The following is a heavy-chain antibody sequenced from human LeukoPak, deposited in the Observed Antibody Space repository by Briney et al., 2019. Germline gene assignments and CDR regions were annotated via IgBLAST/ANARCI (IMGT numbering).Heavy chain of an antibody. V-gene: IGHV1-46*01. Sequence: ASVKVSCKALGYTFTNYYMHWVRQAPGQGLEWMGIINPSGGSTSYAQKFQGRVTMTRDTSTSTVYMELSSLRSEDTAVYYCARDSHDSSGYYYFDYWGQGTLVTVSS. CDR3: ARDSHDSSGYYYFDY. J-gene: IGHJ4*02. D-gene: IGHD3-22*01. CDR2: INPSGGST. CDR1: GYTFTNYY.